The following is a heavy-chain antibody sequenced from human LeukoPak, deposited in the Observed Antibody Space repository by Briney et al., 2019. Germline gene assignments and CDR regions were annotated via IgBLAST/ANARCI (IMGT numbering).Heavy chain of an antibody. CDR1: GLTFSRHA. D-gene: IGHD2-21*01. CDR3: ARDTPYYLDY. CDR2: ISYDGSSK. V-gene: IGHV3-30*03. Sequence: GGSLRLSCAASGLTFSRHAMSWVRQAPGKGLEWVAIISYDGSSKHYVDSVKGRFAISRDNSKNTLYLEVNNLRPEDTAFYFCARDTPYYLDYWGPGTLVTVST. J-gene: IGHJ4*02.